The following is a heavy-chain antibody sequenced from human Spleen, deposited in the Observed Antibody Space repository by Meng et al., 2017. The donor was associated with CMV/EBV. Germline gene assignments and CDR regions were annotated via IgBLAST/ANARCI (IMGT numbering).Heavy chain of an antibody. V-gene: IGHV4-39*01. Sequence: CTVSGGYIRSSAYYWGWIRQPPGKGLEWIGSIYYSASTYYNPSLKSRITISVDTSKNQFSLKLSSVTAADSAVYYCARAGYSSVDYWGQGTLVTVSS. CDR1: GGYIRSSAYY. J-gene: IGHJ4*02. D-gene: IGHD6-25*01. CDR3: ARAGYSSVDY. CDR2: IYYSAST.